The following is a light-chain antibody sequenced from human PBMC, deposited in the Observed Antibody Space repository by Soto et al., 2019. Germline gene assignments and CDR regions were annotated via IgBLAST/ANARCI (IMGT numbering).Light chain of an antibody. V-gene: IGLV1-40*01. J-gene: IGLJ1*01. CDR3: QSYDSSLSALYV. CDR2: GNS. CDR1: SSNIGAGYD. Sequence: QSALTQPPSVSGAPGQRVTISCTGSSSNIGAGYDVHWYQQLPGTAPKLLIYGNSNRPSGVPDRFSGSKSGTSASLAITGLQAEAEADYYCQSYDSSLSALYVFGTGTKVTVL.